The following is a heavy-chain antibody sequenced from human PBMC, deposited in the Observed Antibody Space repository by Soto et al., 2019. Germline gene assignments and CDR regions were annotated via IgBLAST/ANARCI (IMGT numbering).Heavy chain of an antibody. CDR3: AKTQTFNGYYGGFDA. D-gene: IGHD3-3*01. J-gene: IGHJ4*02. Sequence: EVQLWESGGGFVQPGGSLRLSCAATGFSFAGYALTWVRQAPGKGLEWLSAVSGGGASTYYADCVRGGFSISKDVSGNMIYLQLNRLTAGDTATYYCAKTQTFNGYYGGFDAWGQGPRVTVSS. CDR2: VSGGGAST. CDR1: GFSFAGYA. V-gene: IGHV3-23*01.